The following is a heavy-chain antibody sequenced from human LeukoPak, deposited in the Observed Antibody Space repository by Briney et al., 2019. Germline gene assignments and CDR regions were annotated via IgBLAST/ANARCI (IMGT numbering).Heavy chain of an antibody. CDR1: GGSFSGYY. J-gene: IGHJ4*02. V-gene: IGHV4-34*01. Sequence: PSETLSLTCAVYGGSFSGYYWSWIRQPPGKGLEWIGEINHSGSTNYNPSLKSRVTISVDTSKNQFSLKLSSVTAADTAVYYCARYSNYVVSFDYWGQGTLVTVSS. D-gene: IGHD4-11*01. CDR3: ARYSNYVVSFDY. CDR2: INHSGST.